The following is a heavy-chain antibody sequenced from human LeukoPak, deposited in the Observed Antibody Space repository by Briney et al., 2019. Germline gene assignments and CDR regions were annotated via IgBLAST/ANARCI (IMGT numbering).Heavy chain of an antibody. J-gene: IGHJ4*02. D-gene: IGHD3-3*01. CDR2: IKSKTDGGKT. CDR3: TSEHTSYYDFCSGYYDY. CDR1: GFTFSNAW. V-gene: IGHV3-15*01. Sequence: GGSLRLSCAASGFTFSNAWMSWVRQAPGKGLEWVGSIKSKTDGGKTDYDVPVKVRFTISRDKSTNTLYLQMNSLKTEDTAVYYCTSEHTSYYDFCSGYYDYWGQGTLVTVSS.